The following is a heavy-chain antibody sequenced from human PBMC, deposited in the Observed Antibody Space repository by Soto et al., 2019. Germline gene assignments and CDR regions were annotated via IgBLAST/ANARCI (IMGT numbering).Heavy chain of an antibody. CDR2: SIPVCGTA. V-gene: IGHV1-69*01. J-gene: IGHJ1*01. Sequence: QVQLVQSGAEVKKPGSSVKLSCKTSGGTFRNYAINWVRQAPGQGLEWMGGSIPVCGTANYAQTFQGRFTITADESTSTAYMELSRLRAEDTAVYYCAIPLPKKKLVRGALDHWGQGPLVTVAS. CDR3: AIPLPKKKLVRGALDH. CDR1: GGTFRNYA. D-gene: IGHD3-10*01.